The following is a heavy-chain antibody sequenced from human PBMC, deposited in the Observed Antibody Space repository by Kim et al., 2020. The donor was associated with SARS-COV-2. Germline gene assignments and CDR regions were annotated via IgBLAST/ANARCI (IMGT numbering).Heavy chain of an antibody. V-gene: IGHV3-72*01. Sequence: GGSLRLSCVASGFSFSDNYMDWVRQAPGKGLEWVGRIRNKPNSYTTEYAPSVKGRFTVSRDDSKNSLYLQMDSLKPEDTAMYYCVKGHRVLDIWGQGTL. J-gene: IGHJ4*02. CDR2: IRNKPNSYTT. CDR3: VKGHRVLDI. CDR1: GFSFSDNY.